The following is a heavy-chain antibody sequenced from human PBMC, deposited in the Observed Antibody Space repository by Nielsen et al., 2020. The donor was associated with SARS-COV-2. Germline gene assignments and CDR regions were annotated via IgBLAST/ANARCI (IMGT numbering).Heavy chain of an antibody. D-gene: IGHD3-3*01. J-gene: IGHJ5*02. CDR2: IYYTGST. Sequence: GSLRLSCSVSGASISSSSLYWGWIRQTPGKGLEWIGSIYYTGSTYYNPSLKSRVTISVDTSKNHFSLKLISVTAADTAVYYCASQDSGIFGGLSKFDPWGQGTLVTVSS. CDR3: ASQDSGIFGGLSKFDP. CDR1: GASISSSSLY. V-gene: IGHV4-39*02.